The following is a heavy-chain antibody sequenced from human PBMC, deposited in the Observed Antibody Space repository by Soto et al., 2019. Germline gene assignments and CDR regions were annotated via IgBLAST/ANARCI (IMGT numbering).Heavy chain of an antibody. D-gene: IGHD2-2*01. J-gene: IGHJ5*01. V-gene: IGHV3-15*05. Sequence: EVQLVESGGGLVNPGGSLRLSCADSGFTFSNAWMSWVGQAPGKGLEWGGRIRSNADGGTTNYAEHANGRFTMSRADSTNMLYMQMNSLRTEDTAVYYCTTDVAGYCSSTTCNTPENWFDPWGQGTLVTVSS. CDR3: TTDVAGYCSSTTCNTPENWFDP. CDR1: GFTFSNAW. CDR2: IRSNADGGTT.